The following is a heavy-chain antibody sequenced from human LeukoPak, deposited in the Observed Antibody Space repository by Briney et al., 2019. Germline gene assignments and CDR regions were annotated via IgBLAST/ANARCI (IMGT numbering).Heavy chain of an antibody. CDR2: IWYDESKK. Sequence: GGSLRLSCVASGYTFSSYGMHWVRQAPGKGLQWVAVIWYDESKKYYTDSVKGRFTISRDVPKNTLYLQMSSLRAEDSAMYYCARDGGIGLDYWGQGTLVTVSS. D-gene: IGHD2-21*01. CDR3: ARDGGIGLDY. CDR1: GYTFSSYG. J-gene: IGHJ4*02. V-gene: IGHV3-33*01.